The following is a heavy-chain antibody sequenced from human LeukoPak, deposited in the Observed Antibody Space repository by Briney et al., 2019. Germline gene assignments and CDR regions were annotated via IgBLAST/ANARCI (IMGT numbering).Heavy chain of an antibody. CDR2: TYYRSKWYN. Sequence: QTLSLTCAISVDSVSSNSAAWNWIRQSPSRGLEWLGRTYYRSKWYNDYAVSVKSRITINPDTSKNQFSLQLNSVTPEDTAVYYCATVYAQNDAFDIWGQGTMVTVSS. J-gene: IGHJ3*02. CDR1: VDSVSSNSAA. CDR3: ATVYAQNDAFDI. D-gene: IGHD2-8*01. V-gene: IGHV6-1*01.